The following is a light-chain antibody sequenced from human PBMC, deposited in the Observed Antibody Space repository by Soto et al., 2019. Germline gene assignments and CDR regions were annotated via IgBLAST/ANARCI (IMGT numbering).Light chain of an antibody. V-gene: IGLV2-23*02. CDR2: EVS. CDR1: SSDVGSYNL. CDR3: CSYAGSSNLV. J-gene: IGLJ2*01. Sequence: QSALTQPASVSGSPGQSITISCTGTSSDVGSYNLVSWYQQHPGKAPKLMIYEVSKRPSGVSKRFSGSKSGNTASLTISGLQAEDEADYYCCSYAGSSNLVFGGGTKLTVL.